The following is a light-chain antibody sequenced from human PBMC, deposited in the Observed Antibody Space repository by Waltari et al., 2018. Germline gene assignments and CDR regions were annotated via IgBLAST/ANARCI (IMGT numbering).Light chain of an antibody. J-gene: IGKJ1*01. CDR3: QQNNTYPQK. CDR2: VAA. CDR1: QSINNL. Sequence: IQITQSPSTPSSSFGDRVPLTCRASQSINNLLAWYQKKPGKAPQLLIYVAASLESGVPSRFSGSGSGTDFTLSISGLQPEDFATYCCQQNNTYPQKFGQGTKVELK. V-gene: IGKV1-5*01.